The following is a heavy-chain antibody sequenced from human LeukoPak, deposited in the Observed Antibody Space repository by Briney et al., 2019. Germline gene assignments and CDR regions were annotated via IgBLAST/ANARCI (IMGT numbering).Heavy chain of an antibody. J-gene: IGHJ4*02. V-gene: IGHV4-61*02. Sequence: SETLSLTCTVSGGSISSGSYYWSWIRQPAGKGLEWIGRIYTSGSTNYNPSLKSRVTISVDTSKNQFSLKLSSVTAADTAVYYCAREYYYDSSGHVNDYWGQGTLVTVSS. D-gene: IGHD3-22*01. CDR2: IYTSGST. CDR3: AREYYYDSSGHVNDY. CDR1: GGSISSGSYY.